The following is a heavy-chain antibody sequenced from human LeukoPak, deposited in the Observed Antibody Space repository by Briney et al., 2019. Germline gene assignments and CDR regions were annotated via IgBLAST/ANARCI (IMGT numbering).Heavy chain of an antibody. CDR3: TRLTMATDYSGMDV. CDR2: IRSIANSYAT. Sequence: GGSLKLSCAASGFTFSGSDMHWVRPASGKGREWVGRIRSIANSYATAYDESVKGRFSISRDDSKNTAYLQMNSLKPEDTAVYYCTRLTMATDYSGMDVWGQGTTVTVSS. V-gene: IGHV3-73*01. D-gene: IGHD3-10*01. J-gene: IGHJ6*02. CDR1: GFTFSGSD.